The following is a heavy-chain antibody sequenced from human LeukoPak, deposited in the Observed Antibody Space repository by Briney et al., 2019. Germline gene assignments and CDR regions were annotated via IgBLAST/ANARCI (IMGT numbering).Heavy chain of an antibody. CDR1: GFTFSSYW. CDR3: ARDRDWGAFDA. J-gene: IGHJ5*02. Sequence: GGSLRLSCAASGFTFSSYWMSWVRQAPGKGLEWVSGISPSGDILYYADSVKGRFTISRDNFKNTLSLEMNSLRAEDTALYYCARDRDWGAFDAWGQGTLVTVSS. V-gene: IGHV3-23*01. CDR2: ISPSGDIL. D-gene: IGHD3/OR15-3a*01.